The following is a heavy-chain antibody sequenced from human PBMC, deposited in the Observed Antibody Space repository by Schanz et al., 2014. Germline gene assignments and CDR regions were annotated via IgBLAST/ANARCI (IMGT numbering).Heavy chain of an antibody. CDR2: ISAYNGNT. Sequence: QVQLVQSEAEVKKPGSSVKVSCKASGGTFSSYTISWVRQAPGQGLEWMGWISAYNGNTNYAQKVQGRVTMTTDTSTGTVYMELSSLRSEDTAVYYCARGPLGTSPWGQGTLVTVSS. CDR1: GGTFSSYT. J-gene: IGHJ5*02. CDR3: ARGPLGTSP. V-gene: IGHV1-18*01. D-gene: IGHD5-12*01.